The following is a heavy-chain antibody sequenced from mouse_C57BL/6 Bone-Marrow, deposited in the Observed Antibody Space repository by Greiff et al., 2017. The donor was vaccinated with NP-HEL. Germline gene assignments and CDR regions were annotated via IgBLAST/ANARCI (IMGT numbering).Heavy chain of an antibody. Sequence: QVQLQQSGPELVKPGASVKLSCKASGYTFTSYDINWVKQRPGQGLEWIGWIYPRDGSTKYNEKFKGKATLTVDTSSSTAYMELHSLTSEDSAVYFCARRGNYYGSSYWYFDVWGTGTTVTVSS. CDR3: ARRGNYYGSSYWYFDV. V-gene: IGHV1-85*01. J-gene: IGHJ1*03. D-gene: IGHD1-1*01. CDR1: GYTFTSYD. CDR2: IYPRDGST.